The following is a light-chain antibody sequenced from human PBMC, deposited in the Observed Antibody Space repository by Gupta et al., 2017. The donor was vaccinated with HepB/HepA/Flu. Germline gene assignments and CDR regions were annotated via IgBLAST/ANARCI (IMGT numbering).Light chain of an antibody. CDR2: LVS. J-gene: IGKJ2*01. V-gene: IGKV2-28*01. CDR1: QSLLHSNGYNY. Sequence: DIVMTQSPLSLPVTPGEPASISCRSSQSLLHSNGYNYLDGYLQKPGQSQQLRIYLVSNRASGGSDRLSGSGSGTDFTRKISRVEAEDVGGNDCMQPLQIGQGTKVEIK. CDR3: MQPLQ.